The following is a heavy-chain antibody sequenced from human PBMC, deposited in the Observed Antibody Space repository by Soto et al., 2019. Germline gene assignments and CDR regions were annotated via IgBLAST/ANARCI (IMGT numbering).Heavy chain of an antibody. V-gene: IGHV3-30-3*01. J-gene: IGHJ4*02. CDR1: GFTFSSYA. D-gene: IGHD6-19*01. Sequence: QVQLVESGGGVVQPGRSLRLSCAASGFTFSSYAMHWVRQAPGKGLEWVAVISYDGSNKYHADSVKGRFTISRDNSKNTLYLQMNSLRAEDTAVYYCARDKSPYSSGWHNRHFDYWGQGTLVIVSS. CDR2: ISYDGSNK. CDR3: ARDKSPYSSGWHNRHFDY.